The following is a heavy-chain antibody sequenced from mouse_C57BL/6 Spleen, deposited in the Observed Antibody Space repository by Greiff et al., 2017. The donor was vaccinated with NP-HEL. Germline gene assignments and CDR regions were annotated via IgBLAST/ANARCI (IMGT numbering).Heavy chain of an antibody. CDR1: GYTFTSYG. CDR2: IYPRSGNT. V-gene: IGHV1-81*01. D-gene: IGHD1-1*01. CDR3: AKVSDYYGSSSYFDY. J-gene: IGHJ2*01. Sequence: VKLMESGAELARPGASVKLSCKASGYTFTSYGISWVKQRTGQGLEWIGEIYPRSGNTYYNEKFKGKATLTADKSSSTAYMELRSLTSEDSAVYFCAKVSDYYGSSSYFDYWGQGTTLTVSS.